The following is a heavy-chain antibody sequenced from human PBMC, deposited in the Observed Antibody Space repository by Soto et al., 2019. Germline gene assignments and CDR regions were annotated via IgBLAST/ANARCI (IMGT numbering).Heavy chain of an antibody. Sequence: GESLKISCKGSGYSFTSYWIGWVRQMPGKGLEWMGIIYPGDSDTRYSPSFQGQVTISADKSISTAYLQWSSLKASDTAMYYCARHRITIFGVVTADYGMDVWGQGTTVTVSS. D-gene: IGHD3-3*01. CDR3: ARHRITIFGVVTADYGMDV. V-gene: IGHV5-51*01. CDR2: IYPGDSDT. CDR1: GYSFTSYW. J-gene: IGHJ6*02.